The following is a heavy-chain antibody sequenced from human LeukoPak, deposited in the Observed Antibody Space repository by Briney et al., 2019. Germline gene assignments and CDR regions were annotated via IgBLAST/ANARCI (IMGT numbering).Heavy chain of an antibody. D-gene: IGHD6-19*01. Sequence: GGSLRLSCAASGFTFSSYEMNWVRQAPGKGLEWVSYISSSGSTIYYADSVKGRFTISRDNAKNSLYLQMNSLRAEGTAVYYCARGRVGQWLVDAFDIWGQGTMVTVSS. V-gene: IGHV3-48*03. CDR3: ARGRVGQWLVDAFDI. CDR2: ISSSGSTI. J-gene: IGHJ3*02. CDR1: GFTFSSYE.